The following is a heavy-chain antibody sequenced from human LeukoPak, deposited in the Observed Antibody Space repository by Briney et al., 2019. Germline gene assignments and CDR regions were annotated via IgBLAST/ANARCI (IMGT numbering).Heavy chain of an antibody. J-gene: IGHJ5*02. CDR3: ARREPLNWFNP. CDR1: GGSISSSSYY. CDR2: IYYSGST. Sequence: SETLSLTCTVSGGSISSSSYYWGWIRQPPGKGLEWIGSIYYSGSTYYNPSLKSRVTISVDTSKNQFSLKLSSVTAADTAVYYCARREPLNWFNPWGQGTLVTVSS. V-gene: IGHV4-39*07. D-gene: IGHD1-14*01.